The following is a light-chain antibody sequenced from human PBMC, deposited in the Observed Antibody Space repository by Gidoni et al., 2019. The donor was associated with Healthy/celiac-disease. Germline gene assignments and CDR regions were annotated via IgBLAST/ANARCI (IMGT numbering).Light chain of an antibody. CDR2: EVS. CDR3: SSYTSSSTFWV. J-gene: IGLJ3*02. Sequence: QSALTHPASVSGSPGLSITISCTGTSSDVGGYNYVSWYQQHPGKAPKLMIYEVSNRPSGVSNRFSGSKSGNTASLTISGLQAEDEADYYCSSYTSSSTFWVFGGGTKLTVL. CDR1: SSDVGGYNY. V-gene: IGLV2-14*01.